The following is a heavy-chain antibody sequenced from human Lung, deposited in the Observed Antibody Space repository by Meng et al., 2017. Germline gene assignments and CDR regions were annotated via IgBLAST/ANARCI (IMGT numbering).Heavy chain of an antibody. Sequence: QVQLQQWGAGLLGPSETLSLTCVVPGGSFSDYYWSWIRQPPGKGLEWIGEINHSGSTNYNPSLESRATISVDTSQNNLSLKLSSVTAADSAVYYCARGPTTMAHDFDYWGQGTLVTVSS. J-gene: IGHJ4*02. CDR2: INHSGST. D-gene: IGHD4-11*01. CDR3: ARGPTTMAHDFDY. V-gene: IGHV4-34*01. CDR1: GGSFSDYY.